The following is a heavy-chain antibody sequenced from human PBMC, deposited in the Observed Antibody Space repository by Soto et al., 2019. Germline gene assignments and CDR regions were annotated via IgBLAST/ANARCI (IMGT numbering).Heavy chain of an antibody. CDR1: GGSITSAGNS. J-gene: IGHJ1*01. CDR3: ARGKGGYYVSSSYYPVEYFQH. Sequence: TLSLTCAVSGGSITSAGNSWSWVRQPPGKGLEWIGYIYHSGSIYYNPSLKSRVLISMDKSKNQFSLKLSSVTVADTAVYYCARGKGGYYVSSSYYPVEYFQHWGQGTLVTVSS. V-gene: IGHV4-30-2*01. D-gene: IGHD3-22*01. CDR2: IYHSGSI.